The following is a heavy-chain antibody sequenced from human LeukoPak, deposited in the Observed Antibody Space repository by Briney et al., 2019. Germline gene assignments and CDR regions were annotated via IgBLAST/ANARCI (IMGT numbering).Heavy chain of an antibody. Sequence: GGSPRLSCAASGFTFSSYSMNWVRQAPGKGLEWVSSISSSSSYIYYADSVKGRFTISRDNFKNTLYLQMNSLRAEDTAVFYCAKGGGYEAQYYYYYMDVWGKGTTVTISS. V-gene: IGHV3-21*01. CDR1: GFTFSSYS. J-gene: IGHJ6*03. CDR3: AKGGGYEAQYYYYYMDV. D-gene: IGHD5-12*01. CDR2: ISSSSSYI.